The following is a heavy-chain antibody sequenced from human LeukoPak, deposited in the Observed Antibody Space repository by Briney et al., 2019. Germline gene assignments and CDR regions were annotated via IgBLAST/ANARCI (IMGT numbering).Heavy chain of an antibody. Sequence: GGSLRLSCAASGFTFNNYAMYWARQAPGKGLEWVSTISGSGGSTYYVDSVKGRFTISRDNSKNTLYLQMNSLRVEDTAVYYYARGNCTWYYFDYWGQGTLVTVSS. V-gene: IGHV3-23*01. J-gene: IGHJ4*02. CDR3: ARGNCTWYYFDY. CDR1: GFTFNNYA. CDR2: ISGSGGST. D-gene: IGHD1-20*01.